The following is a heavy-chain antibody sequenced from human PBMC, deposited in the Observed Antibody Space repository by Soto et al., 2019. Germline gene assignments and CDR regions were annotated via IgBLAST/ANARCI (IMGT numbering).Heavy chain of an antibody. D-gene: IGHD5-18*01. CDR3: AKEAGYSYRQRIPYYYYGMDV. J-gene: IGHJ6*02. Sequence: EVQLVESGGGLVQPGRSLRLSCAASGFTFDDYAMPWVRQAPGKGLEWVSGISWNSGSIGYADSVKGRFNISRDNAKNSLYLQMNSLRAEDTALYYCAKEAGYSYRQRIPYYYYGMDVWGQGTTVTVS. CDR1: GFTFDDYA. V-gene: IGHV3-9*01. CDR2: ISWNSGSI.